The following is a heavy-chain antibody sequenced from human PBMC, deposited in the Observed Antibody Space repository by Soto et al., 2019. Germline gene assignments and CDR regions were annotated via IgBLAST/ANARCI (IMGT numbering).Heavy chain of an antibody. CDR3: ARNGISTSFADYYYGMDV. CDR1: GFTFSSYA. CDR2: ISYDGSNK. V-gene: IGHV3-30-3*01. J-gene: IGHJ6*02. D-gene: IGHD1-26*01. Sequence: GGSLRLSCAASGFTFSSYAMHWVRQAPGKGLEWVAVISYDGSNKYYADSVKGRFTISRDNSKNTLYLQMNSLRAEDTAVYYCARNGISTSFADYYYGMDVWGQGTTVTVSS.